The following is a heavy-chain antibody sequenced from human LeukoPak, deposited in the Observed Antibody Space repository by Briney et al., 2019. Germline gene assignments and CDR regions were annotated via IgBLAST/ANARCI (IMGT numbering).Heavy chain of an antibody. V-gene: IGHV4-59*02. Sequence: PSETLSLTCIVSGGSVSGHYWSWIRQPPGKGLEWIGYVYYSGSTIYNPSLRSRVTMSVDTSKNQFSLKLKSVTAADTAVYYYARDTGYSSGYPFDYWGQGTLVTVSS. CDR2: VYYSGST. CDR3: ARDTGYSSGYPFDY. J-gene: IGHJ4*02. CDR1: GGSVSGHY. D-gene: IGHD6-19*01.